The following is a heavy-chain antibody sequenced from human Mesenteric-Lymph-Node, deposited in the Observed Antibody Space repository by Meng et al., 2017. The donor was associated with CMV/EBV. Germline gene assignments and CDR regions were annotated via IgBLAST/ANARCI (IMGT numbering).Heavy chain of an antibody. V-gene: IGHV4-34*02. D-gene: IGHD3-9*01. J-gene: IGHJ4*02. CDR1: GGSSSGYY. CDR3: ARGSSYDILTGYFDY. Sequence: QVQLPQWGPGLLKPSETLSVTCAVYGGSSSGYYWNWIRQSPEKGLEWIGEINHSGSTTYNPSFTSRIIISVDTSTNQISLNMSSVTAADTAVYYCARGSSYDILTGYFDYWGQGALVTVSS. CDR2: INHSGST.